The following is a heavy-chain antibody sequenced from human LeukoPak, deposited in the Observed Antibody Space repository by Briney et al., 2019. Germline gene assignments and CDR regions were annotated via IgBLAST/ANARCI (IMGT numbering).Heavy chain of an antibody. D-gene: IGHD5-24*01. Sequence: ASVKVPCKASGYTFTGYYMHWVRQAPGQGLEWMGWINPNSGGTNYAQKFQGRVTMTRDTSISTAYMELSRLRSDDTAVYYCARDDGDGYNLPDYWGQGTLVTVSS. CDR1: GYTFTGYY. J-gene: IGHJ4*02. CDR3: ARDDGDGYNLPDY. V-gene: IGHV1-2*02. CDR2: INPNSGGT.